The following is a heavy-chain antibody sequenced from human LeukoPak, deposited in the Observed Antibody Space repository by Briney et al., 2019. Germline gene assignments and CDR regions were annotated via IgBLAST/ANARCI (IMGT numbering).Heavy chain of an antibody. V-gene: IGHV1-46*01. J-gene: IGHJ4*02. CDR1: GYTSTSYY. D-gene: IGHD6-19*01. CDR2: INPSGGST. CDR3: ARAINQLGAVAFDY. Sequence: ASVKVSCKASGYTSTSYYMHWVRQAPGQGLEWMGIINPSGGSTSYAQKFQGRVTITADESTSTAYMELSSLRSEDTAVYYCARAINQLGAVAFDYWGQGTLVTVSS.